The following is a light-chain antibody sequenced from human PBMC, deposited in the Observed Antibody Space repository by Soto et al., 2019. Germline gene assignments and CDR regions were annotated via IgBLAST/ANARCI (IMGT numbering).Light chain of an antibody. V-gene: IGKV3-20*01. CDR1: QSVSSN. CDR2: GAS. Sequence: EIVLTQSPGTLSLSPGARAPLSCRASQSVSSNLAWYQQKPGQAPRLLIYGASSRATGIPDRFTGGGSGTDFTLTINRLEPEDFAVYYCQHYGSSPGTFGQGTKVDIK. CDR3: QHYGSSPGT. J-gene: IGKJ1*01.